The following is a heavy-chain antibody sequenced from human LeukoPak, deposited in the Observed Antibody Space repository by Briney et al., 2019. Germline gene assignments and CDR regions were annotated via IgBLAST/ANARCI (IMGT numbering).Heavy chain of an antibody. CDR1: GFTFSSYG. CDR2: IKQDGSEK. D-gene: IGHD2-15*01. J-gene: IGHJ4*02. CDR3: ARDQFTLLNSYYFDY. Sequence: GGTLRLSCAASGFTFSSYGLSWVRQAPGKGLERVANIKQDGSEKYYVDSVKGRFTISRDSAKKSLYLQMNSLRVEDTAVYYCARDQFTLLNSYYFDYWGQGTLVTVSS. V-gene: IGHV3-7*01.